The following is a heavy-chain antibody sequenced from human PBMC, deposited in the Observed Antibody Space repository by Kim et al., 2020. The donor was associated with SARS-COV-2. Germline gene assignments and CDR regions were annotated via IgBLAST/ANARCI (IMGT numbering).Heavy chain of an antibody. D-gene: IGHD4-17*01. V-gene: IGHV3-43*01. J-gene: IGHJ4*02. Sequence: ESVKGRVTISRDNSKNSLYLQMNSLRTEDTALYYCAKAGYGDYDGTDFDYWGQGTLVTVSS. CDR3: AKAGYGDYDGTDFDY.